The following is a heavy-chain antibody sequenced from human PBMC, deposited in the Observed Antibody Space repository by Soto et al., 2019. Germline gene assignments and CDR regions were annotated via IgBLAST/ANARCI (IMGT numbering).Heavy chain of an antibody. V-gene: IGHV3-48*02. Sequence: EVQLVESGGGLVQPGGSLRVSCAASGFTFSSYSINWVRKAPGEGLEWVSYISCRSTIYSVDSVKGRFNNSRDNAKNSLYRQMNSLRDEDAAVYYCARVGLGLFGMDVWGQGTTVTVSS. CDR2: ISCRSTI. CDR1: GFTFSSYS. CDR3: ARVGLGLFGMDV. J-gene: IGHJ6*02. D-gene: IGHD3-16*01.